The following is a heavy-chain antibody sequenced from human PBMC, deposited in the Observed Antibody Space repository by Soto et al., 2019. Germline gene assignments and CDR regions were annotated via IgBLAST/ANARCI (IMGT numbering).Heavy chain of an antibody. Sequence: GGSLRLSCAASVFTFSSYAMHWVRQAPGKGLEYVSAISSNGGSTYYANSVKGRFTISRDNSKNTLYLQMGSLRAEDMAVYYCAREHCSGGSCYSALFDYWGQGTLVTVSS. V-gene: IGHV3-64*01. D-gene: IGHD2-15*01. CDR2: ISSNGGST. CDR1: VFTFSSYA. CDR3: AREHCSGGSCYSALFDY. J-gene: IGHJ4*02.